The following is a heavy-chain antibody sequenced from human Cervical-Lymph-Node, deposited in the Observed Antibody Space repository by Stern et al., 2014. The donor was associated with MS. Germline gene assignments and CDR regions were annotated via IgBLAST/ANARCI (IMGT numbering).Heavy chain of an antibody. CDR1: GGSLSDSTYY. CDR2: ISHSGTT. CDR3: ARRVVDWYFDV. D-gene: IGHD2-15*01. Sequence: QLVESGPRLVKPSETLSLTCSVSGGSLSDSTYYWDWIRQSPGKGLEWIGSISHSGTTSYKPAIPSRVTISVDTSQNPFSLKLHSVTAADTAVFYCARRVVDWYFDVWGRGTLVTVSS. J-gene: IGHJ2*01. V-gene: IGHV4-39*01.